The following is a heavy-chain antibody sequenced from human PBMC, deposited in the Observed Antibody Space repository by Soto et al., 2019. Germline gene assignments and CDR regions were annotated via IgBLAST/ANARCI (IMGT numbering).Heavy chain of an antibody. D-gene: IGHD3-10*01. V-gene: IGHV4-39*01. Sequence: QLHLQGSGPGRVKPSETLSLMCSVSGGSISTSGNYWGWVRQAPEKGLEWIGSIYYGGTTNYNPFLKRRVTISVDTSKNQFSLKLTSVTAADTAVYYCARLPLVRGLPAWGQGTLVTVSS. J-gene: IGHJ5*02. CDR3: ARLPLVRGLPA. CDR2: IYYGGTT. CDR1: GGSISTSGNY.